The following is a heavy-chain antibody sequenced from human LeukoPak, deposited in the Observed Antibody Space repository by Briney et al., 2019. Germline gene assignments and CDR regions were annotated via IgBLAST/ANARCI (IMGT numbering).Heavy chain of an antibody. J-gene: IGHJ4*02. V-gene: IGHV4-59*01. CDR2: TYYSGST. CDR3: ARVWEYYDYVWGSYRHDFDY. CDR1: GGSISSYY. Sequence: SETLSLTCTVSGGSISSYYWSSIRQPPGKGLEWIGYTYYSGSTNYNPSLKRRVTISVDTSKNQFSLKLSSVTAADTAVYYCARVWEYYDYVWGSYRHDFDYWGQGTLVTVSS. D-gene: IGHD3-16*02.